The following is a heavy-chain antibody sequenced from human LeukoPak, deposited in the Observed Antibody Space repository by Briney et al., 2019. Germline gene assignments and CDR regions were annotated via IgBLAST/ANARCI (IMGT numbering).Heavy chain of an antibody. CDR3: ARDKAAAGIYPYYYYMDV. Sequence: SETLSLTCAVYGGSFSAYYWTWIRQPPGKGLEWIGEINHGGSTNYNPSLKSRVTMSVDTSKNQFSLKLSSVTAADTAVYYCARDKAAAGIYPYYYYMDVWGKGTTVTISS. CDR2: INHGGST. D-gene: IGHD6-13*01. V-gene: IGHV4-34*01. J-gene: IGHJ6*03. CDR1: GGSFSAYY.